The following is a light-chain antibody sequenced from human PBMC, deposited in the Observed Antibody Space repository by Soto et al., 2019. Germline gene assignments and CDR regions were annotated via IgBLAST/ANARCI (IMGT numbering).Light chain of an antibody. J-gene: IGKJ1*01. CDR3: QQYNNWPPWT. CDR1: QSVSTN. CDR2: GAS. Sequence: EIVMTQSPAPLYVSPGERATLSCRASQSVSTNLAWYQQKPGQAPRLLIYGASTRATGIPARFSGSGSGTEFTLTISSLQSEDFAVYYCQQYNNWPPWTFGQGTKVDIK. V-gene: IGKV3-15*01.